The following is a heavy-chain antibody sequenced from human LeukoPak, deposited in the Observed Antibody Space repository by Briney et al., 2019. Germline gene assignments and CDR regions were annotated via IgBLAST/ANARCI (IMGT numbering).Heavy chain of an antibody. J-gene: IGHJ4*02. D-gene: IGHD1-26*01. CDR3: ARRSSGSPPYYFDY. V-gene: IGHV3-74*01. CDR2: INSDGSTT. Sequence: PGGSLRLSCAASGFNFNNYWMSWLRQAPGKGLVWVSRINSDGSTTNYADSVKGRFTISRDNAKNTLDLQMNSLRAEDTAVYYCARRSSGSPPYYFDYWGQGTLVTVSS. CDR1: GFNFNNYW.